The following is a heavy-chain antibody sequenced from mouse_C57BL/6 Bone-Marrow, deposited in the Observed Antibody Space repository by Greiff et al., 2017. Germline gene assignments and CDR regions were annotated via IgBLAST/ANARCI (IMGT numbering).Heavy chain of an antibody. D-gene: IGHD1-1*01. CDR1: GYTFTDHT. CDR3: AREGLFYYGSSSLNWYFDV. CDR2: IYPRDGST. V-gene: IGHV1-78*01. Sequence: QVQLKESDAELVKPGASVKISCKVSGYTFTDHTIHWMKQRPEQGLEWIGYIYPRDGSTKYNEKFKGKATLTADKSSSTAYMQLNSLTSEDSAVYFCAREGLFYYGSSSLNWYFDVWGTGTTVTVSS. J-gene: IGHJ1*03.